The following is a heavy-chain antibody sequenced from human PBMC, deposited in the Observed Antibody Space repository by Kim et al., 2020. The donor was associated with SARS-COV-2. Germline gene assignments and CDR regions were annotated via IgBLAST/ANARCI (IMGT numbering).Heavy chain of an antibody. Sequence: GGSLRLSCAASGFTFSSHEMSWVRQAPGKGLECVSYISTSGNTIHYADSVKGRFTISRDNAKNSLYLQMNSLRAEDTAVYYCAKSTGRYLYYYYGMDVWGQGTTVTVSS. CDR2: ISTSGNTI. V-gene: IGHV3-48*03. CDR3: AKSTGRYLYYYYGMDV. J-gene: IGHJ6*02. CDR1: GFTFSSHE. D-gene: IGHD3-9*01.